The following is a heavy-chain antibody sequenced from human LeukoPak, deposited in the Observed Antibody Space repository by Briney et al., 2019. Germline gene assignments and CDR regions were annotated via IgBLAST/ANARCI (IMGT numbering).Heavy chain of an antibody. J-gene: IGHJ4*02. CDR1: GFTFSSYG. CDR2: IRYDGSNK. CDR3: AKGVDTYYDFWSGYLFDY. D-gene: IGHD3-3*01. Sequence: PGGSLRLSCAASGFTFSSYGMHWVRQASGKGLEWVAFIRYDGSNKYYADSVKGRFTISRDNSKNTLYLQMNSLRAEDTAVYYCAKGVDTYYDFWSGYLFDYWGQGTLVTASS. V-gene: IGHV3-30*02.